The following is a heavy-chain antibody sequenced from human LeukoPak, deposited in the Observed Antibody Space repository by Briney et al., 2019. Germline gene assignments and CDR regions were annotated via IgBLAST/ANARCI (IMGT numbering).Heavy chain of an antibody. CDR2: ISAYNGNT. D-gene: IGHD6-13*01. V-gene: IGHV1-18*04. CDR1: GYTFTSYG. Sequence: ASVKVSCKASGYTFTSYGISWVRQAPGQGLEWMGWISAYNGNTNYAQKLQGRVTMTTDTSTSTAYMELRSLRSDDTAVYYCARYIAAAGTACYYFDYWGQGTLVTVSS. J-gene: IGHJ4*02. CDR3: ARYIAAAGTACYYFDY.